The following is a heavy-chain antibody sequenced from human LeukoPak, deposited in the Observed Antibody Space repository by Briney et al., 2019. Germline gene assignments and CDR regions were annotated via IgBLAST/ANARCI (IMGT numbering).Heavy chain of an antibody. CDR1: GGSISSSNW. Sequence: SGTLSLTCAVSGGSISSSNWWSWVRKPPGKGLEWIGEIYHSGSTNYNPSLKSRVTISVDKSKNQFSHKLSSVTAADTAVYYCARETSLAGFASGLGFNYWGQGILVTVSS. V-gene: IGHV4-4*02. D-gene: IGHD6-19*01. J-gene: IGHJ4*02. CDR2: IYHSGST. CDR3: ARETSLAGFASGLGFNY.